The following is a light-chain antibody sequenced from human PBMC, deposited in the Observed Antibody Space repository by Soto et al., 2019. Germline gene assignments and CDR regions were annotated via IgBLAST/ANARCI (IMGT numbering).Light chain of an antibody. Sequence: EIVLTQSPGTLSLSPGERATLSCRASQSVSSNYLAWYQQKPGQAPRLLIYGASSRATGIPDRCSGSGSGTDFTLTISRLEPEDFPVYYWQQYGMSPPRSDTLGQGTKLESK. CDR1: QSVSSNY. CDR2: GAS. V-gene: IGKV3-20*01. J-gene: IGKJ2*01. CDR3: QQYGMSPPRSDT.